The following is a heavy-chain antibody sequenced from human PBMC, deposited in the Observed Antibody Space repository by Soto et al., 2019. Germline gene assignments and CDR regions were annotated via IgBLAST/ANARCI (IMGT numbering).Heavy chain of an antibody. Sequence: QVQLVQSGAEVKKPGSSVKVSCKASGGTFSSYAISWVRQAPGQGLEWMGGIIPIFGTANYAQKFQGRVTITADESTXXAXXXXXXXXXXXXXXXYCARLTAGXXDXWGQXTLVT. CDR3: ARLTAGXXDX. CDR2: IIPIFGTA. CDR1: GGTFSSYA. V-gene: IGHV1-69*01. D-gene: IGHD2-21*02. J-gene: IGHJ4*02.